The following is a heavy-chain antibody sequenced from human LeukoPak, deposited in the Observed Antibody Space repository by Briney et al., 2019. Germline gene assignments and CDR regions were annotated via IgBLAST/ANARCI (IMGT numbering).Heavy chain of an antibody. CDR1: GFTFSSSG. V-gene: IGHV3-33*01. D-gene: IGHD3-10*01. J-gene: IGHJ4*02. Sequence: PGGSLRLSCAASGFTFSSSGMHWVRQAPGKGLEWVALIWYDGSKKYYADSVKGRFTISRDDSKNTLWLQMNSLRAEDTAVYYCARDKGNYDSGTSHFDYWGQGTLVTVSS. CDR3: ARDKGNYDSGTSHFDY. CDR2: IWYDGSKK.